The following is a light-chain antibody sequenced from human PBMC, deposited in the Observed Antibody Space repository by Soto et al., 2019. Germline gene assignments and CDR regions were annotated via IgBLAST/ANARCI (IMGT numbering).Light chain of an antibody. CDR1: QSVSGN. Sequence: EIVMTQSPATLSVSPGEGATLSCRASQSVSGNLAWYQHKPGQAPRLLIHGASTRATGIPARFSGSGSGTEFTLTISSLQSEDFAVYYCHLYNIRPWTFGHGTKVEI. CDR3: HLYNIRPWT. V-gene: IGKV3-15*01. CDR2: GAS. J-gene: IGKJ1*01.